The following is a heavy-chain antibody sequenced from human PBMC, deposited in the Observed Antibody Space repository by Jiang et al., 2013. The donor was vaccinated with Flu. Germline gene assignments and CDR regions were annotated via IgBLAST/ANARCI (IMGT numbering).Heavy chain of an antibody. V-gene: IGHV1-69*01. CDR2: IIPIFGTA. D-gene: IGHD3-10*01. J-gene: IGHJ5*02. Sequence: EWMGGIIPIFGTANYAQKFQGRVTITADESTSTAYMELSSLRSEDTAVYYCARVEYYYGSGSYGPWGQGTLVTVSS. CDR3: ARVEYYYGSGSYGP.